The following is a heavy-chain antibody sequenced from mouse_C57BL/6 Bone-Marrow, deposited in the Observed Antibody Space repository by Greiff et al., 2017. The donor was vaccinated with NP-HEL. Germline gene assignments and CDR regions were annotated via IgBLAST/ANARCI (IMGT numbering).Heavy chain of an antibody. CDR1: GFNIKDDY. D-gene: IGHD2-3*01. J-gene: IGHJ3*01. CDR3: TTRWLLAWFAY. V-gene: IGHV14-4*01. Sequence: EVQLQQSGAELVRPGASVKLSCTASGFNIKDDYMHWVKQRPEQGLEWIGWIDPANGDTEYASKFQGKATITADTSSNTAYLQLSSLTSEDTAVYYCTTRWLLAWFAYWGQGTLVTVSA. CDR2: IDPANGDT.